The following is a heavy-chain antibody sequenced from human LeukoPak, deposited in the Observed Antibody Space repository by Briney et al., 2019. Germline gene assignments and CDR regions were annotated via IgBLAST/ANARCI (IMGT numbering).Heavy chain of an antibody. J-gene: IGHJ4*02. V-gene: IGHV1-2*02. D-gene: IGHD3-22*01. Sequence: VASVKVSCKASGYTSTGYYMHWVRQAPGQRLEWMGWINPNSGGTNYAQKFQGRVTMTRDTSISTAYMELSRLRPDDTAVYYCARSDYYDSSGHYDYWGQGTLVTVSS. CDR3: ARSDYYDSSGHYDY. CDR2: INPNSGGT. CDR1: GYTSTGYY.